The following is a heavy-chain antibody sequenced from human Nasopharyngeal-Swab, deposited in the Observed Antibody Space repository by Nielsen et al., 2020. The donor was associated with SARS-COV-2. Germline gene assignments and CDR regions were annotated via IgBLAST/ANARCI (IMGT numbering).Heavy chain of an antibody. CDR2: IYYSGST. Sequence: SETLSLTCTVSGGSIRSYYWSWIRQSPGKGLEWIGYIYYSGSTNYNPSLKSRLTISVDTSKNQFSLKLSSVTAADTAVYYCASDSSGYLFNYGMDVWGQGTTVTVSS. CDR1: GGSIRSYY. CDR3: ASDSSGYLFNYGMDV. D-gene: IGHD3-22*01. V-gene: IGHV4-59*08. J-gene: IGHJ6*02.